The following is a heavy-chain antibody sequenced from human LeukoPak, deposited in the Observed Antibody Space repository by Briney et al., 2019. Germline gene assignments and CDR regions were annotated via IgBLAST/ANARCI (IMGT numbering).Heavy chain of an antibody. CDR2: IYTSGST. V-gene: IGHV4-61*02. CDR3: AREKRDGYNYFDY. CDR1: GGSISSGSYY. J-gene: IGHJ4*02. D-gene: IGHD5-24*01. Sequence: SETLSLTCTVSGGSISSGSYYWSWIRQPAGKGLEWIGRIYTSGSTNYNPSLKSRVTISVDTSKNQFSLKLSSVTAADTAVYYCAREKRDGYNYFDYWGQGTLSPSPQ.